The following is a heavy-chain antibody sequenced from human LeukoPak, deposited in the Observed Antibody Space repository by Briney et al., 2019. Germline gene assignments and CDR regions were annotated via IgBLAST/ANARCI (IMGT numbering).Heavy chain of an antibody. CDR2: IYSGGST. Sequence: GGSLRLSCAASGFTVSSNYMSWVRQAPGKGLEWVSVIYSGGSTYYADSVKDRFTISRDNSKNTLYLQMSSLRAEDTAVYYCARISPSGWYVDYWGQGTLVTVSS. J-gene: IGHJ4*02. CDR3: ARISPSGWYVDY. V-gene: IGHV3-53*01. D-gene: IGHD6-19*01. CDR1: GFTVSSNY.